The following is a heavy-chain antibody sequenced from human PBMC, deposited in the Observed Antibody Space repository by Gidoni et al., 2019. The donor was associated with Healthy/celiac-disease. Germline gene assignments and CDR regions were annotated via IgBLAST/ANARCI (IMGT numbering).Heavy chain of an antibody. Sequence: EVQLVESGGGLVQPGGSLRPSCAASGFTFRSYSMNWVRQAPGKGLEWVSYISSSSSTIYYADSVKGRFTISRDNAKNSLYLQMNSLRDEDTAVYYCARDGYSNYIYYYYGMDVWGQGTTVTVSS. CDR2: ISSSSSTI. V-gene: IGHV3-48*02. D-gene: IGHD4-4*01. J-gene: IGHJ6*02. CDR1: GFTFRSYS. CDR3: ARDGYSNYIYYYYGMDV.